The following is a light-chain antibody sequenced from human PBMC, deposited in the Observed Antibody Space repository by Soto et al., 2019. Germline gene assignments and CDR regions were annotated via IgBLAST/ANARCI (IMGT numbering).Light chain of an antibody. V-gene: IGKV3-20*01. CDR1: ENLSSMY. Sequence: EIVLTQSPGTLSLSPGERATLSCRSSENLSSMYLAWYQKKPGQPPRLLIYEDFTRAAGVPDRFSGSGSGTDFALPISRLEPEDVAVYYCQQFGISPPYTFGQGTRLEIK. CDR2: EDF. CDR3: QQFGISPPYT. J-gene: IGKJ2*01.